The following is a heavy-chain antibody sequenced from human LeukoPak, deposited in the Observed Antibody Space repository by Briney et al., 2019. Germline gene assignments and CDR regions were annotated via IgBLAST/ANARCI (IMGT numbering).Heavy chain of an antibody. CDR3: ASGWCGGDCYSPITHNWFDP. J-gene: IGHJ5*02. Sequence: SETLSLTCTVSGYSISSGYYWGWIRQPPGKGLEWIGSIYHSGSTYYNPSLKSRVTISVDTSKNQFSLKLSSVTAADTAVYYRASGWCGGDCYSPITHNWFDPWGQGTLVTVSS. V-gene: IGHV4-38-2*02. CDR1: GYSISSGYY. CDR2: IYHSGST. D-gene: IGHD2-21*02.